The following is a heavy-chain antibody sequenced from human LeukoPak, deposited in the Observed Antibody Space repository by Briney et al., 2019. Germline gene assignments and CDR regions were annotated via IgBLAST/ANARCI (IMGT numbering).Heavy chain of an antibody. CDR3: ARQDGVVTAIPLIFFDY. J-gene: IGHJ4*02. V-gene: IGHV1-2*02. Sequence: ASVKVSCKASGYTFTGYYMHWVRQAPGQGLEWMGWINPYSGGTNYAQRFQGRVTMTRDTSVSTAYMELSRLTSDDTAVYYCARQDGVVTAIPLIFFDYWGQGTLVTVSS. D-gene: IGHD2-21*02. CDR1: GYTFTGYY. CDR2: INPYSGGT.